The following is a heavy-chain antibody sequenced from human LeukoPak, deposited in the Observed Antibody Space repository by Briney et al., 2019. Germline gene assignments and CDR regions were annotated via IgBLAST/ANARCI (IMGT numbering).Heavy chain of an antibody. D-gene: IGHD2-8*01. CDR1: GYTFTAYF. CDR3: ALPPGIVPTDFALDA. Sequence: GASVKVSCKASGYTFTAYFIHWVRQAPGQGLEWMGWINPNSGGTKYAQNFQGRVTMTRDTPISTAYLDLSRLTSDDTAVYYCALPPGIVPTDFALDAWGQGTMVAVSS. J-gene: IGHJ3*01. V-gene: IGHV1-2*02. CDR2: INPNSGGT.